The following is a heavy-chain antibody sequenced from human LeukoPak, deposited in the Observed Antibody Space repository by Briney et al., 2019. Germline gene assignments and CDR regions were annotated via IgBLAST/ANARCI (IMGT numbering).Heavy chain of an antibody. CDR1: GFTFSSFV. J-gene: IGHJ4*01. D-gene: IGHD3-22*01. Sequence: GGSLRLSCAASGFTFSSFVLSWVRQAPGKGLEWVSAVRGSGGNTYYADSVQGRFTISRDNSQNTLFLQMNSLRAEDTAMYYCAKPPFSDSSGFANWGHGTLVTVSS. V-gene: IGHV3-23*01. CDR3: AKPPFSDSSGFAN. CDR2: VRGSGGNT.